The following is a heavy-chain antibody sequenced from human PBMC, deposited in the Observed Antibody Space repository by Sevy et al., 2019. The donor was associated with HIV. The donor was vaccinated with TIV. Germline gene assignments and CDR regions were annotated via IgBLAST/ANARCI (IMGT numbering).Heavy chain of an antibody. CDR2: INTDGKII. J-gene: IGHJ4*02. D-gene: IGHD1-26*01. V-gene: IGHV3-74*01. CDR3: ARGSRGTFGS. CDR1: GFTFTSDY. Sequence: GGSLRLSCAASGFTFTSDYMHWVRQPPGKGLVWVSHINTDGKIIRNQDSVKGRFTTSRDNAKNTLYLQMNSLRAEDTAVYYCARGSRGTFGSWGQGTLVTVSS.